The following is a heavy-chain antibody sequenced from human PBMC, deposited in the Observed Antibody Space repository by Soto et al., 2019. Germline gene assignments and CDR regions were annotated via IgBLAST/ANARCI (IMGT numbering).Heavy chain of an antibody. J-gene: IGHJ4*02. V-gene: IGHV1-3*04. CDR1: GYTFTNHA. Sequence: ASVKVSCKASGYTFTNHAIHWVRQVPGQRLEWMGWINTGTDNTKYSQMFKGRVSMTEDTSTDAAYMELRSLRSEDTAIYFCAIAGDYYDNASLDSWGQGTLVTVSS. CDR3: AIAGDYYDNASLDS. CDR2: INTGTDNT. D-gene: IGHD3-16*01.